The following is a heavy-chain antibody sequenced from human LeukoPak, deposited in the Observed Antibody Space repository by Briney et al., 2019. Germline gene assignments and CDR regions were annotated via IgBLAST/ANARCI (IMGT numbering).Heavy chain of an antibody. CDR3: ARSGYCSGGSCYSGTVWFDP. J-gene: IGHJ5*02. D-gene: IGHD2-15*01. CDR2: INTNTGNP. V-gene: IGHV7-4-1*02. CDR1: GYTFTSYA. Sequence: EASVKVSCKASGYTFTSYAMHWVRQAPGQRLEWMGWINTNTGNPTYAQGFTGRFVFSLDTSVSTAYLQISSLKAEDTAVYYCARSGYCSGGSCYSGTVWFDPWGQGTLVTVSS.